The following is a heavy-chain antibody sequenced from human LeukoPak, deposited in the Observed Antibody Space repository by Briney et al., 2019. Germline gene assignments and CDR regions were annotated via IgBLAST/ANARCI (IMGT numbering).Heavy chain of an antibody. Sequence: GGSLRLSCAASGFTFSSYSMNWVRQAPGKGLEWVSAISGSGGSTYYADSVKGRFTISRDNSKNTLYLQMNSLRAEDTAVYYCAKGVGVGATPTDMDVWGKGTTVTVSS. CDR3: AKGVGVGATPTDMDV. V-gene: IGHV3-23*01. J-gene: IGHJ6*03. CDR1: GFTFSSYS. CDR2: ISGSGGST. D-gene: IGHD1-26*01.